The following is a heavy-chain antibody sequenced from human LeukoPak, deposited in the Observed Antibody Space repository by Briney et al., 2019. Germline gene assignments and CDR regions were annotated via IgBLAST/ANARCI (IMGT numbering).Heavy chain of an antibody. CDR3: ARGLRATVTPHFDY. CDR1: GYTFTSYD. CDR2: ISAYNGNT. D-gene: IGHD4-17*01. V-gene: IGHV1-18*01. J-gene: IGHJ4*02. Sequence: GASVKVSCKASGYTFTSYDISWVRQAPGQGLEWMGWISAYNGNTNYAQKLQGRVTMTTDTSTSTAYMELRSLRSDDTAVYYCARGLRATVTPHFDYWGQGTLVTVSS.